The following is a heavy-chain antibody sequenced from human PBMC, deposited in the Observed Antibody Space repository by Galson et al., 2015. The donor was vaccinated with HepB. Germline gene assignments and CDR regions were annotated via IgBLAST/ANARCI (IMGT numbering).Heavy chain of an antibody. J-gene: IGHJ6*02. CDR1: GFTFSSYG. CDR2: ISYDRNNK. V-gene: IGHV3-30*18. CDR3: AKDRGYCSGGSCYPPIYYYSGMDV. D-gene: IGHD2-15*01. Sequence: SLRLSCAAPGFTFSSYGMHSVRPPPGNALDSVPVISYDRNNKYYADSVKGRFTISRDNSKNTLYLQMNSLRAEDTAVYYCAKDRGYCSGGSCYPPIYYYSGMDVWGQGTTVTVSS.